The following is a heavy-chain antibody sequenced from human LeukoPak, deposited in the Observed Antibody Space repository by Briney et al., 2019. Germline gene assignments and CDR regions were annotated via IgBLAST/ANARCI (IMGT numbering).Heavy chain of an antibody. CDR1: GFTFSSHD. CDR2: ISSGGYTT. D-gene: IGHD6-13*01. V-gene: IGHV3-48*03. CDR3: AILAAEGNYYYMDV. J-gene: IGHJ6*03. Sequence: GGSLRLSCTDSGFTFSSHDMNWVRQAPGKGLEWLSYISSGGYTTRYADSVKGRFTISRDNAKNSLYLQMNSLRAEDTAVYYCAILAAEGNYYYMDVWGKGTTVTVSS.